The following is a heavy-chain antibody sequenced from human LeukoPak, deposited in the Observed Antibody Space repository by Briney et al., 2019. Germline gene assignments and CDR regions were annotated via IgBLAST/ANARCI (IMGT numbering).Heavy chain of an antibody. CDR3: TKDPNGDYIGAFDF. CDR2: ITATGGI. D-gene: IGHD4-17*01. V-gene: IGHV3-23*01. Sequence: GGSLRLSCAASTFAFSTYAMTWVRQAPGKGLEWVSSITATGGISYADSVKGRFTVSRDNSKSTLYLQMNSLRADDTAIYYCTKDPNGDYIGAFDFWAQGTLVTVSS. CDR1: TFAFSTYA. J-gene: IGHJ3*01.